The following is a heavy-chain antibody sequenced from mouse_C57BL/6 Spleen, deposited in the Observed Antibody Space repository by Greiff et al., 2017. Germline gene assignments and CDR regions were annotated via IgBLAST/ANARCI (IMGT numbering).Heavy chain of an antibody. CDR2: IWSGGST. D-gene: IGHD1-1*01. J-gene: IGHJ4*01. CDR3: ARSDGSRYYSMDY. V-gene: IGHV2-2*01. CDR1: GFSLTSYG. Sequence: VKLMESGPGLVQPSQSLSITCTVSGFSLTSYGVHWVRQSPGKGLEWLGVIWSGGSTDYNAAFISRLSISKDNSKSQVFFKMNSLQADYTAIYYCARSDGSRYYSMDYWGQGTSVTVSS.